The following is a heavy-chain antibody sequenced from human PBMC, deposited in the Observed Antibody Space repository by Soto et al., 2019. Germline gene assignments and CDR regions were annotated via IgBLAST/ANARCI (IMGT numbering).Heavy chain of an antibody. D-gene: IGHD1-26*01. CDR3: ARERQWDPLPY. Sequence: VQLVQSGAEVKKPGASVKVSCEAYGYTFRNYGITWVRQAPGQGLEWIGWVSGYNRNTTYAQKFEDRVTMTTDTSTSIAYLELRRLRIDDTAVYYCARERQWDPLPYWGPGTLLVVS. V-gene: IGHV1-18*01. J-gene: IGHJ4*02. CDR1: GYTFRNYG. CDR2: VSGYNRNT.